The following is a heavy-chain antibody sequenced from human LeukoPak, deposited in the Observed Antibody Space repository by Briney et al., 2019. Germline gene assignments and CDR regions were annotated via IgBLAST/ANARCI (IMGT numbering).Heavy chain of an antibody. Sequence: TSETLSLTCTVSGGSISSGSYYWSWIRQPAGKGLEWIGRIYTSGSTNYNPSLKSRVTISVDTSKNQFSLKLSSVTAADTAVYYCARESRPYYFDYWGQGTLVTVSS. CDR2: IYTSGST. CDR1: GGSISSGSYY. J-gene: IGHJ4*02. CDR3: ARESRPYYFDY. V-gene: IGHV4-61*02.